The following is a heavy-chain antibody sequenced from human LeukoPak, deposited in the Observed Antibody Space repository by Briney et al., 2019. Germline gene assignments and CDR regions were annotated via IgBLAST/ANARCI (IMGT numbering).Heavy chain of an antibody. CDR3: AKGYCSSTSCYTAY. Sequence: GSLRLSCAASGFTFSSYAMRWVRQAPGKGLEWVSAISGSGGSTYYADSVKGRFTISRDNSKNTLYLQMNSLRAEDTAVYYCAKGYCSSTSCYTAYWGQGTLVTVSS. CDR1: GFTFSSYA. CDR2: ISGSGGST. V-gene: IGHV3-23*01. J-gene: IGHJ4*02. D-gene: IGHD2-2*02.